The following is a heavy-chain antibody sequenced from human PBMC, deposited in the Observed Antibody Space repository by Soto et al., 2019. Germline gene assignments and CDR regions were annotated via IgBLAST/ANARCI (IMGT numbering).Heavy chain of an antibody. CDR1: GDSVSESSVS. CDR2: TNYGSKWSY. V-gene: IGHV6-1*01. Sequence: PSQTLSLTCAISGDSVSESSVSWNWIRQSPSRGLEWLGRTNYGSKWSYAYAESVRSRITISADTSKNQFSLHLTSMTAEDTAVYYCARDQVEIAAARVGSNSYYYCGMDVWGQGTTVTVSS. CDR3: ARDQVEIAAARVGSNSYYYCGMDV. D-gene: IGHD6-13*01. J-gene: IGHJ6*02.